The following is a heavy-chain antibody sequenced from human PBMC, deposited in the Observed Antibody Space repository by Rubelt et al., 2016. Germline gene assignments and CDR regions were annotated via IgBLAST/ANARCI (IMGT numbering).Heavy chain of an antibody. CDR2: IGSSGSYI. Sequence: GSLRLSCAASGFSFSMYWMHWVRQVPGKGLVWVSSIGSSGSYIYYADSVKGRFTISRDNAKSSLYLQMNTLRAEDTAVYYCARSGGSSWSDYWGQGTLVTVSS. J-gene: IGHJ4*02. D-gene: IGHD6-13*01. CDR1: GFSFSMYW. V-gene: IGHV3-21*01. CDR3: ARSGGSSWSDY.